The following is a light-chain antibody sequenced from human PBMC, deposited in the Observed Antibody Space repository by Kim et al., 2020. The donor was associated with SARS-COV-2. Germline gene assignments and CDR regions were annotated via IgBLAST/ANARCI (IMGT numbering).Light chain of an antibody. CDR1: HGISSY. CDR2: AAS. CDR3: QQYYSYPRT. V-gene: IGKV1-8*01. J-gene: IGKJ1*01. Sequence: ASTGDRVTITCRASHGISSYLAWYQQKPGKAPKLLIYAASTLQSGVPSRFSGSGSGTDFTLTISCLQSEDFATYYCQQYYSYPRTFGQGTKVDIK.